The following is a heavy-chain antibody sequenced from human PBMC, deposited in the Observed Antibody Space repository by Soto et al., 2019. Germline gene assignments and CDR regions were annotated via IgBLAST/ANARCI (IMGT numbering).Heavy chain of an antibody. CDR2: IYYSGST. Sequence: SETLSLTCTVSGGSISSYYWSWIRQPPGKGLEWIGHIYYSGSTNYNPSLMSRITISVDTSKNQFSLMLSSVTAADTAVYYCARHRHFGVVQYYYGMDVWGQGTTVTVSS. V-gene: IGHV4-59*08. CDR3: ARHRHFGVVQYYYGMDV. CDR1: GGSISSYY. D-gene: IGHD3-3*01. J-gene: IGHJ6*02.